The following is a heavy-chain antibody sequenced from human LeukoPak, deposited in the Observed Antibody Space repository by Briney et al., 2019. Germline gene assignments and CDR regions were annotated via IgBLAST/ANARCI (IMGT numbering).Heavy chain of an antibody. CDR1: GYTFTDYY. CDR2: VDPEDGET. J-gene: IGHJ3*02. D-gene: IGHD3-3*01. CDR3: ATASYAITIFGVVIVNNAFDI. V-gene: IGHV1-69-2*01. Sequence: ASVKVSCKVSGYTFTDYYMHWVQQAPGKGLEWMGLVDPEDGETIYAEKFQGRVTITADASPTTAYMELSSLRSEDTAVYYCATASYAITIFGVVIVNNAFDIWGQGTMVTVSS.